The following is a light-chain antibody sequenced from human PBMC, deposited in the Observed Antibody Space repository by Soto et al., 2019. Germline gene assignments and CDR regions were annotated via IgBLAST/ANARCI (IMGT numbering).Light chain of an antibody. J-gene: IGLJ3*02. CDR2: DVN. CDR1: SGDVGGYDY. Sequence: QSALTQPASMSGSPGQSMTSSCTGTSGDVGGYDYASWYQQHPGKFPKLIIFDVNSWASGVSDRFSGSKSGNPASLTIPGLQAADAADYYCSSSTAINTWVFGVGTKLNV. CDR3: SSSTAINTWV. V-gene: IGLV2-14*03.